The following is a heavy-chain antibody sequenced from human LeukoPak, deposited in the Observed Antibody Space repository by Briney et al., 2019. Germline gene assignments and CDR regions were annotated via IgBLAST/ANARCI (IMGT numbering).Heavy chain of an antibody. CDR3: ARRVPDYGVETFDY. V-gene: IGHV5-51*01. CDR1: GYGFTRYW. Sequence: GESLQISCKGSGYGFTRYWITCVRQMPGKDLEWMGIIYPGDSDTTYSPSFQGQVTISVDKSISTAYLQWSSLKASDTAMCYCARRVPDYGVETFDYWGQGTLVTVSS. D-gene: IGHD4-17*01. J-gene: IGHJ4*02. CDR2: IYPGDSDT.